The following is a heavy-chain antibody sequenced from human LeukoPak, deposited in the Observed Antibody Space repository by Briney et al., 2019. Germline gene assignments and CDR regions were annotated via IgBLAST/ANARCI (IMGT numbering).Heavy chain of an antibody. Sequence: GGSLRLSCAASGFTFSDYYMSWIRQAPGKGLEWVSAISGSGGSTYYADSVKGRFTISRDNSKNTLYLQMNSPRAEDTAVYYCAKDSIQNKYNWNYLDYWDQGTLVTVSS. V-gene: IGHV3-23*01. CDR2: ISGSGGST. CDR1: GFTFSDYY. CDR3: AKDSIQNKYNWNYLDY. J-gene: IGHJ4*02. D-gene: IGHD1-20*01.